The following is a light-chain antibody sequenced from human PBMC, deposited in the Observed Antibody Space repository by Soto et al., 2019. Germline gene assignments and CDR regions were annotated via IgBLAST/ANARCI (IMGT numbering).Light chain of an antibody. V-gene: IGKV3-15*01. CDR3: RQYSNRPPIT. Sequence: DIPMTQSPSTLPVSPGERVSLSCRASQSVNSKLAWYQQKPGQAASLLIYGASTRANGIPARFSGSGSWAEFTLTISSRQSAEFSAYFCRQYSNRPPITFGQGTRLEIK. CDR2: GAS. CDR1: QSVNSK. J-gene: IGKJ5*01.